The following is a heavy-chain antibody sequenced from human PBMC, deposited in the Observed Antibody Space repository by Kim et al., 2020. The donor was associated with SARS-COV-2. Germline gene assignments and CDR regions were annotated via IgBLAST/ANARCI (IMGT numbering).Heavy chain of an antibody. Sequence: APVKGRFTISRDDSKNTLYLKMNSLKTEDTAVYYCTTGGSLYYYYGMDVWGQGTTVTVSS. CDR3: TTGGSLYYYYGMDV. D-gene: IGHD1-26*01. J-gene: IGHJ6*02. V-gene: IGHV3-15*01.